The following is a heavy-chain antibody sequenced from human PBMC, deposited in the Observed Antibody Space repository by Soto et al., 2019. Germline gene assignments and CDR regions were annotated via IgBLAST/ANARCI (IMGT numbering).Heavy chain of an antibody. CDR1: GGSISSSSYY. Sequence: SETLSLTCTVSGGSISSSSYYWGWIRQPPGKGLEWIGSIYYSGSTYYNPSLKSRVTISVDTSKNQFSLKLSSVTAADTAVYYCARLDTDMVPLDYWGQGTLVTVS. D-gene: IGHD5-18*01. J-gene: IGHJ4*02. CDR2: IYYSGST. V-gene: IGHV4-39*01. CDR3: ARLDTDMVPLDY.